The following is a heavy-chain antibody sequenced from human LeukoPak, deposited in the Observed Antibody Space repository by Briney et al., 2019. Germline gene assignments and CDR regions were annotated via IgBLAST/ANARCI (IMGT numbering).Heavy chain of an antibody. V-gene: IGHV4-39*07. D-gene: IGHD3-9*01. Sequence: RSSETLSLTCTVSGGSISSSSYYWGWIRQPPGKGLEWIGSIYYSGSTYYNPSLKSRVTISVDTSKNQFSLKLGSVTAADTAVYYCARVFTTQDPPRGLRYFDWSIRGAFDYWGQGTLVTVSS. CDR1: GGSISSSSYY. CDR3: ARVFTTQDPPRGLRYFDWSIRGAFDY. J-gene: IGHJ4*02. CDR2: IYYSGST.